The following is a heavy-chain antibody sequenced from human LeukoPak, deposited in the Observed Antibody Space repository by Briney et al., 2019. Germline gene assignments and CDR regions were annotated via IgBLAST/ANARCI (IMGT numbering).Heavy chain of an antibody. CDR3: ARLLRWSEDGFDI. CDR2: IHDTGRT. V-gene: IGHV4-59*08. D-gene: IGHD2-15*01. Sequence: SETLSLTCTVSGGSISNYFWSWIRQSPGKGLECIGYIHDTGRTKYNPSLESRVTLSIDTSNQFSLTLRSVTAADTAVYYCARLLRWSEDGFDIWGQGTMVAISS. CDR1: GGSISNYF. J-gene: IGHJ3*02.